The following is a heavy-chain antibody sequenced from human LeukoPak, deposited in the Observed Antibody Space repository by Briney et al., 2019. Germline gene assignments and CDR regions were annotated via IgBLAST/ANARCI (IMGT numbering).Heavy chain of an antibody. D-gene: IGHD2-15*01. Sequence: SETLSLTCTVSGGSISGSSYYWGWIRQPPGKGLEWIGNLYYSGSTYYNPSLKSRVTISVDTSKNQFSLKLSSVTAADTAVYYCARWAVVTANYFDYWGQGTLVTVSS. CDR1: GGSISGSSYY. CDR3: ARWAVVTANYFDY. J-gene: IGHJ4*02. V-gene: IGHV4-39*01. CDR2: LYYSGST.